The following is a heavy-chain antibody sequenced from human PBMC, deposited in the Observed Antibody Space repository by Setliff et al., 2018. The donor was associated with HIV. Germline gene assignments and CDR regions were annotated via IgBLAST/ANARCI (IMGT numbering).Heavy chain of an antibody. D-gene: IGHD3-22*01. Sequence: PSETLSLTCAVSGGSISSAYWSWVRQPPGKGLEWIGFIFYTGGTTYNPSLNSRVTISVDTSKNQFSLKVTSVTAADTAVYYCGRQVPVPGVAVTPIDYWGQGTLVTVSS. CDR1: GGSISSAY. CDR2: IFYTGGT. J-gene: IGHJ4*02. V-gene: IGHV4-59*08. CDR3: GRQVPVPGVAVTPIDY.